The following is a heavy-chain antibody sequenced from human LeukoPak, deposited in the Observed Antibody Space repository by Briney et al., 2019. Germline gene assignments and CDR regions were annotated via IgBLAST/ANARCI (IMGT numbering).Heavy chain of an antibody. D-gene: IGHD4-17*01. CDR2: ISAYNGNT. CDR1: GYTFTSYG. V-gene: IGHV1-18*01. Sequence: GASVKVSCKASGYTFTSYGISWVRQAPGQGLEWMGWISAYNGNTNYAQKLQGRVTMTTDTSTSTAYMELRSLRSDDTAVYYCARDHLGAMTTVTSSLFDYWGQGTLVTVSS. J-gene: IGHJ4*02. CDR3: ARDHLGAMTTVTSSLFDY.